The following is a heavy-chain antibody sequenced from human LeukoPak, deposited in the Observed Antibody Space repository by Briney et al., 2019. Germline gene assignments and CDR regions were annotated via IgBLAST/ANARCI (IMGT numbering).Heavy chain of an antibody. CDR1: GYTFTSYG. D-gene: IGHD3-22*01. V-gene: IGHV1-18*01. CDR2: ISAYNGNT. J-gene: IGHJ4*02. CDR3: ARDSRYDSSGYYSYQPFDY. Sequence: ASVKVSCKASGYTFTSYGISWVRQAPGQRLEWMGWISAYNGNTNYAQKLQGRVTMTTDTSTSTAYMELRSLRSDDTAVYYCARDSRYDSSGYYSYQPFDYWGQGTLVTVSS.